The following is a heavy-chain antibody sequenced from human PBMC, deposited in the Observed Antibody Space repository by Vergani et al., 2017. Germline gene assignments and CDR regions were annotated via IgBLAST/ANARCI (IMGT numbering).Heavy chain of an antibody. D-gene: IGHD2-2*01. CDR1: GGTFSSYA. V-gene: IGHV1-69*11. CDR3: ARDQERCSSTSCYGWFDP. CDR2: IIPILGTA. Sequence: QVQLVQSGAEVKKPGSSVKVSCKASGGTFSSYAISWVRQAPGQGLGWMGRIIPILGTANYAQKFQGRVTITADESTSTAYMELSSLRSEDTAVYYCARDQERCSSTSCYGWFDPWGQGTLVTVSS. J-gene: IGHJ5*02.